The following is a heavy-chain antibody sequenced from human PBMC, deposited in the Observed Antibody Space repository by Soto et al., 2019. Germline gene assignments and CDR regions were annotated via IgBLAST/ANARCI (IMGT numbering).Heavy chain of an antibody. Sequence: QVQLQESGPGLVKPSETLSLTCSVSGGSIGSYYWSWIRQPPGKGLEWIGYIYYSGSNNYNPTLKGRVTISVDTSKSRFSPKLSSVTAAATAVYYCARGGWSEIEYWGQGTLVTVSS. J-gene: IGHJ4*02. D-gene: IGHD3-3*01. V-gene: IGHV4-59*08. CDR2: IYYSGSN. CDR3: ARGGWSEIEY. CDR1: GGSIGSYY.